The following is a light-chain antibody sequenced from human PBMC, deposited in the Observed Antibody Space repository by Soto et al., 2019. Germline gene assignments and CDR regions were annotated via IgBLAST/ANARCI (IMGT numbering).Light chain of an antibody. Sequence: VASTSAATLSLSHRDGAPLSCRASQSVSSYLAWYQQKPGQAPRLLIYGVSSRGTGIPDRFSGSGSGADFTLTISRLEPEDFAVYYCQQYGTSPQTFGQGTKVDIK. V-gene: IGKV3-20*01. J-gene: IGKJ1*01. CDR2: GVS. CDR1: QSVSSY. CDR3: QQYGTSPQT.